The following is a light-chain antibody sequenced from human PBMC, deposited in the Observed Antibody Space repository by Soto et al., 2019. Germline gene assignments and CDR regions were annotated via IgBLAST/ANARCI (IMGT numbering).Light chain of an antibody. CDR2: GAS. CDR3: LQDYNYPFT. J-gene: IGKJ3*01. Sequence: IKMNQSPSAVSAYIGDRVTITCRASQDIRKDLAWYQQKPGKAPQILIYGASTLQTGVASRFSGSGSATDFTLTISSLQPEDSAAYYCLQDYNYPFTLGHGTMVDIK. V-gene: IGKV1-6*01. CDR1: QDIRKD.